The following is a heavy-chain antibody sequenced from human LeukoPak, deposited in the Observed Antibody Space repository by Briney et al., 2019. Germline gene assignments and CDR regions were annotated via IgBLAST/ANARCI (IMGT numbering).Heavy chain of an antibody. CDR1: GFTFSSYA. Sequence: GGSLRLSCAASGFTFSSYAMTWVRQAPGKGLQWVSLISGSGGSTYYADSVKGRFTISRDNSKNTLYLQMNSLRAEDTAVYYCARDQGELQNIYFDYWGQGTLVTVSS. J-gene: IGHJ4*02. CDR3: ARDQGELQNIYFDY. V-gene: IGHV3-23*01. D-gene: IGHD1-26*01. CDR2: ISGSGGST.